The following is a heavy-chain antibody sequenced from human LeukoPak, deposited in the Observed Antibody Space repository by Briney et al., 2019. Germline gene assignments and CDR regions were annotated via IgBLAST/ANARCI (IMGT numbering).Heavy chain of an antibody. D-gene: IGHD4-17*01. Sequence: GGSLRLSCAASGSSFISYGMHWVRQAPGKGLEWVGVISDDGRSKDYADSVKGRFTISRDNSKDTLYLQMNSLRDEDTAVYYCAKRPPDYGDYVSYFDYWGQGTLVTVSS. CDR3: AKRPPDYGDYVSYFDY. CDR2: ISDDGRSK. CDR1: GSSFISYG. J-gene: IGHJ4*02. V-gene: IGHV3-30*18.